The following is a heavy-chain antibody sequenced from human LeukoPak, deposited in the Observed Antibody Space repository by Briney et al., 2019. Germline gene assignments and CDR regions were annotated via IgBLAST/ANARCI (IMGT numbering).Heavy chain of an antibody. D-gene: IGHD1-26*01. V-gene: IGHV3-30*02. CDR1: GFTFSSYG. CDR2: IRYDGSNK. J-gene: IGHJ4*02. CDR3: AKVEWELLRGGSFDY. Sequence: HAGGSLRLSCAASGFTFSSYGMHWVRQAPGKGLEWVAFIRYDGSNKYYADSVKGRFTISRDNSKNTLYLQMNSLRAEDTAVYYCAKVEWELLRGGSFDYWGQGTLDTVSS.